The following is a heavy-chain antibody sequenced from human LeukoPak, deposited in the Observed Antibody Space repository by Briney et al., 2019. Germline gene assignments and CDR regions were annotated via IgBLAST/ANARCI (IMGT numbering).Heavy chain of an antibody. CDR1: GYTFTGYD. J-gene: IGHJ6*03. CDR3: ARTDYYYYMDV. V-gene: IGHV1-8*03. CDR2: MNPNSGNT. Sequence: ASVKVSCKASGYTFTGYDINWVRQATGQGLEWMGWMNPNSGNTGYAQKFQGRVTITRNTSISTAYMEVSSLRSEDTAVYYCARTDYYYYMDVWGKGTTVTVSS.